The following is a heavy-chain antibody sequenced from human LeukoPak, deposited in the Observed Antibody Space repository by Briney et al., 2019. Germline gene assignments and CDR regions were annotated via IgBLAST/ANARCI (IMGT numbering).Heavy chain of an antibody. V-gene: IGHV4-30-2*01. CDR2: IYHSGST. CDR3: ARGGKGYFDY. J-gene: IGHJ4*02. CDR1: GGSISSGGYS. Sequence: TSETLSHTCAVSGGSISSGGYSWSWIRQPPGKGLEWIGYIYHSGSTYYNPSLKSRVTISVDRSKNQFSLKLSSVTAADTAVYYCARGGKGYFDYWGQGTLVTVSS. D-gene: IGHD1-26*01.